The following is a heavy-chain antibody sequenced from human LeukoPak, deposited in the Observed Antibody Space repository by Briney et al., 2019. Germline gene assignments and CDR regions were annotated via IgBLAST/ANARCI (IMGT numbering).Heavy chain of an antibody. CDR2: INAGNGHT. D-gene: IGHD3-3*01. Sequence: ASVNVSCKASGFTFTNYAMQWVRQAPGQRLEWVGWINAGNGHTRYSQRFQGRVTITRDTSATTAYMEVTSLRSEDTAVYYCARGIWSRTVSSYYFDYWGQGTLVTVSS. V-gene: IGHV1-3*01. CDR1: GFTFTNYA. CDR3: ARGIWSRTVSSYYFDY. J-gene: IGHJ4*02.